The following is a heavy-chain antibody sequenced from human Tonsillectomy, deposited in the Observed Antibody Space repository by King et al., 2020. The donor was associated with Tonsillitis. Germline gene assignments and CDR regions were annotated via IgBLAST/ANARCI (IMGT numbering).Heavy chain of an antibody. Sequence: QLQESGPGLVKPSETLSLTCTVSNGSINSYYWSWIRQPPGKGLEWVGNIYYRGGTNYNPSFKSRVTISVDTSTNQFSLKLSSVTAADTAVYYCAGGPIAVAGSFDYWGQGTLVTVSS. J-gene: IGHJ4*02. CDR1: NGSINSYY. D-gene: IGHD6-19*01. CDR2: IYYRGGT. V-gene: IGHV4-59*01. CDR3: AGGPIAVAGSFDY.